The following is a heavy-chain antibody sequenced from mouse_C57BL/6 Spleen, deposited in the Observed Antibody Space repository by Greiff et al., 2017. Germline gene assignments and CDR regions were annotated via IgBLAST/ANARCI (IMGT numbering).Heavy chain of an antibody. D-gene: IGHD2-4*01. CDR3: ARTRPYDYDRYVDV. V-gene: IGHV1-39*01. J-gene: IGHJ1*03. CDR1: GYSFTDYN. CDR2: INPNYGTT. Sequence: EVKLQESGPELVKPGASVKISCKASGYSFTDYNMNWVKQSNGKSLEWIGVINPNYGTTSYNQKFKGKATLTVDQSSSTAYMQLNSLTSEDSAVYYCARTRPYDYDRYVDVWGTGTTVTVSS.